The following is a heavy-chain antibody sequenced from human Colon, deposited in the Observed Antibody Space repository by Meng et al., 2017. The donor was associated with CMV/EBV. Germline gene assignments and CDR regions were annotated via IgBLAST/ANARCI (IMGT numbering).Heavy chain of an antibody. Sequence: GESLKISCAASGFAFSIYWMHWVRQVPGKGLEWVARINSDGTTTTYADTVKGRFIVSRDNPKNTVYLQMNSLKGEDTAVYFCARPSAPQYSDYVLLWGQGTLVTVSS. J-gene: IGHJ4*02. V-gene: IGHV3-74*01. CDR2: INSDGTTT. D-gene: IGHD4-11*01. CDR3: ARPSAPQYSDYVLL. CDR1: GFAFSIYW.